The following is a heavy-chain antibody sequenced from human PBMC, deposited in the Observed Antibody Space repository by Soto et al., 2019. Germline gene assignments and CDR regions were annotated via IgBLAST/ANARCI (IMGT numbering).Heavy chain of an antibody. Sequence: GGSLRLSCAASGFTFSDYYMSWIRQAPGKGLEWVSYISSSGSTIYYADSVKGRFTISRDNAKNSLYLQMNSLRAEDTAVYYCARSSIAVAPREKWFDPWGQGTLVTVSS. CDR2: ISSSGSTI. V-gene: IGHV3-11*01. J-gene: IGHJ5*02. CDR3: ARSSIAVAPREKWFDP. D-gene: IGHD6-19*01. CDR1: GFTFSDYY.